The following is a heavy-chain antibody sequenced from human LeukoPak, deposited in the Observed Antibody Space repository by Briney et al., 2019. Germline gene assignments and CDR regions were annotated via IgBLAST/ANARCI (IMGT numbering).Heavy chain of an antibody. CDR1: GFTFSYVW. CDR3: SEGLDY. CDR2: ITTTAHGATT. V-gene: IGHV3-15*01. J-gene: IGHJ4*02. Sequence: GGSLRLSCVASGFTFSYVWMSWVRQAPGKGLEWVGRITTTAHGATTEYAAPVKGRFTISRDDSKNTVYLQMNSLKTEDTAVYYCSEGLDYWGQGTLVTVSS.